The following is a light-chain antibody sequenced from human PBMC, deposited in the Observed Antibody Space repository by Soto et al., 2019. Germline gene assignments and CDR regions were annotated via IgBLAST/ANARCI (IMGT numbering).Light chain of an antibody. J-gene: IGKJ5*01. V-gene: IGKV1-33*01. Sequence: DIQMTQSPSSLSASVGDRVTITCQASQDISKYLNWYQQKTGKAPKLLIYDASNLETGVPSRFSGSASGTDFTFTISSLQAEDIATYYCQQYDNFPITFGQGTRLEIK. CDR3: QQYDNFPIT. CDR2: DAS. CDR1: QDISKY.